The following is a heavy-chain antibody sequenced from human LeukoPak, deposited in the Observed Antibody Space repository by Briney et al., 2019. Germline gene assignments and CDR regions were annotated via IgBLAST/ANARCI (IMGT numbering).Heavy chain of an antibody. CDR2: ISWSSGSI. CDR1: GFTFDDYA. D-gene: IGHD1-1*01. V-gene: IGHV3-9*01. CDR3: AKGIVTTEREAHFDY. J-gene: IGHJ4*02. Sequence: TGGSLRLSCAASGFTFDDYAMPWVRQAPGKGLEWVSGISWSSGSIGYADSVKGRFTISRDNARNSLYLQMNSLRAEDTALYYCAKGIVTTEREAHFDYWGQGTLVTVSS.